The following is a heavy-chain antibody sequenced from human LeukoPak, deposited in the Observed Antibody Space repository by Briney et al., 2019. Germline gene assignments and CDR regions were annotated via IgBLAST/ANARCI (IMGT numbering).Heavy chain of an antibody. CDR3: ARGLYSYYYGSGSYWAFDY. D-gene: IGHD3-10*01. V-gene: IGHV1-2*02. Sequence: ASVKVSCKASGYTFTGYYMHWVRQAPGQGLEWMGWINPNSGGTNYAQKFQGRVTMTRDTSISTAYMELSRLRSDDTAVYYFARGLYSYYYGSGSYWAFDYWGQGTLVTVSS. CDR2: INPNSGGT. CDR1: GYTFTGYY. J-gene: IGHJ4*02.